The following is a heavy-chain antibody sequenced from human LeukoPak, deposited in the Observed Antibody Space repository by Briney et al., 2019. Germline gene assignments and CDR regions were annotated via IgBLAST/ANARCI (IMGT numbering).Heavy chain of an antibody. CDR1: GFTFRRYA. CDR2: ISAGGDMA. J-gene: IGHJ4*02. D-gene: IGHD1-26*01. CDR3: ASQMGLEY. V-gene: IGHV3-23*01. Sequence: PGGSLRLSCAASGFTFRRYAMSWVRQAPGKGLEWVSAISAGGDMAYYLASVKGRFTVSRDNSKSSLSLQMSSLRAEDTAVYCWASQMGLEYWGQGALVTVSS.